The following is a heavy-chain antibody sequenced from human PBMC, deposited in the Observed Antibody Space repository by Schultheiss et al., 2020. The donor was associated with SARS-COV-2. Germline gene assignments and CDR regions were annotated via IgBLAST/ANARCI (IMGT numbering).Heavy chain of an antibody. CDR3: ARDWGYGDPYWYFDL. CDR1: GFTFSSYA. CDR2: ISYDGSNK. J-gene: IGHJ2*01. Sequence: GGSLRLSCAASGFTFSSYAMHWVRQAPGKGLEWVAVISYDGSNKYYADSVKGRFTISRDNSKNTLYLQMNSLRAEDTAVYYCARDWGYGDPYWYFDLWGRGTLVTVSS. D-gene: IGHD4-17*01. V-gene: IGHV3-30*04.